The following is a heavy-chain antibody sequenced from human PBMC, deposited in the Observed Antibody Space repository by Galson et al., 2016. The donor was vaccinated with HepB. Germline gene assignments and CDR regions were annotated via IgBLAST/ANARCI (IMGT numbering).Heavy chain of an antibody. V-gene: IGHV3-11*01. CDR3: ARDSIVGFRERGGTDV. J-gene: IGHJ6*04. Sequence: SLRLSCAASGFIFNDYHMAWIRQAPGRGPEWVSQIRDSGDFPYYADSVRGRFTISRDNAKNLIFLQITSLRVEDTAIYYCARDSIVGFRERGGTDVWGRGTTVIVSS. D-gene: IGHD3-10*01. CDR1: GFIFNDYH. CDR2: IRDSGDFP.